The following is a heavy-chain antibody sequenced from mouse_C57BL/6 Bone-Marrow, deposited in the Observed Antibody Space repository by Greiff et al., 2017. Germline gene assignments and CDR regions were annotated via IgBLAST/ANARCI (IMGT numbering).Heavy chain of an antibody. J-gene: IGHJ4*01. Sequence: QVQLQQPGAELVRPGSSVKLSCKASGYTFTSYWMDLVKQRPGQGLEWIGNIYPSDSETHYNQKFKDKATLTVDKSSSTAYMQLSSLTSEDSAVYYCARIGSSYNYYAMDYWGQGTSVTVSS. CDR1: GYTFTSYW. CDR2: IYPSDSET. CDR3: ARIGSSYNYYAMDY. D-gene: IGHD1-1*01. V-gene: IGHV1-61*01.